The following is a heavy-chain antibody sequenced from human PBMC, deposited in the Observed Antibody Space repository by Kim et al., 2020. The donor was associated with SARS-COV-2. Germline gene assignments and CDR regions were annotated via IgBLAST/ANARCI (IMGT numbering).Heavy chain of an antibody. CDR1: GGSFSGYS. D-gene: IGHD3-22*01. Sequence: SETLSLTCAVYGGSFSGYSWTWIRQPPGKGLEWVGGINHGGGTNYNPSLMSRGTISVDMSKNQFSLKLTSVTAADTAVYYCSRYYFDTRGFRGLDVWGQGTTVTVS. CDR2: INHGGGT. V-gene: IGHV4-34*01. J-gene: IGHJ6*02. CDR3: SRYYFDTRGFRGLDV.